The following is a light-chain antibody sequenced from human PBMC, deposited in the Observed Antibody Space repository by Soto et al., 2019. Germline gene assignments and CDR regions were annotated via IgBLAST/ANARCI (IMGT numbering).Light chain of an antibody. Sequence: DIQMTQSPSTLSASVGDRVTITCRASQSIGDSLAWYQQKPGKAPKLLIYDASSLESGVPSRFSGSGSGTEITLTISSLQPDDFATYYCQQYNSYSPTFGQGTKVDI. CDR3: QQYNSYSPT. CDR2: DAS. CDR1: QSIGDS. J-gene: IGKJ1*01. V-gene: IGKV1-5*01.